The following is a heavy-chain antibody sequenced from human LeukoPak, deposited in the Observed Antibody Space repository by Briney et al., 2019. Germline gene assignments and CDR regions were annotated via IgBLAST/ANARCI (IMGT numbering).Heavy chain of an antibody. J-gene: IGHJ4*02. V-gene: IGHV3-23*01. Sequence: GGSLRLSCAAPGFTFSSYTMSWVRQAPGKGLEWVSTITTSDGNAYYADSVKGRFTVSRDNSKNTLYLQMNSLRAEDTAVYYCAKDGGLWVSAHWGDSWGRGTLVTVSS. CDR2: ITTSDGNA. CDR3: AKDGGLWVSAHWGDS. CDR1: GFTFSSYT. D-gene: IGHD7-27*01.